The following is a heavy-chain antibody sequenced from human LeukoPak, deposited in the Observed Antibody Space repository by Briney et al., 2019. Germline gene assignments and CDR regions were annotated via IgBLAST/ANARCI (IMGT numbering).Heavy chain of an antibody. D-gene: IGHD2-2*01. Sequence: ASVQVSCQASGYTFTSYYMHWVRQAPGQGLEWMGIINPSGGSTSYAQKFQGRVTMTRDTSTSTVYMELSSLRSEDTAVYYCAREPAVPAAGYYFDYWGQGTLVTVSS. CDR2: INPSGGST. CDR3: AREPAVPAAGYYFDY. J-gene: IGHJ4*02. CDR1: GYTFTSYY. V-gene: IGHV1-46*01.